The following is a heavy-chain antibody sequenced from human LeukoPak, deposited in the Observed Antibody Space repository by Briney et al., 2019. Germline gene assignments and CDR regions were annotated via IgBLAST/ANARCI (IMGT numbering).Heavy chain of an antibody. D-gene: IGHD1-14*01. CDR2: ISTSSTYI. CDR1: GFTFSTYS. CDR3: ARHEPVITLSSYYYGMDV. V-gene: IGHV3-21*01. Sequence: PGGSLRLSCAASGFTFSTYSMNWVRQAPGKGLEWVSSISTSSTYIYYADSVKGRFTVSRDNAKNSLYLQMNSLRAEDTAVYYCARHEPVITLSSYYYGMDVWGPGTTVTVSS. J-gene: IGHJ6*02.